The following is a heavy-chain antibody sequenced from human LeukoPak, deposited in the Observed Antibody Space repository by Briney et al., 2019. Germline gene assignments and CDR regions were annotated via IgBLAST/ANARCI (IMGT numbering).Heavy chain of an antibody. Sequence: ASVKVSCKASGYTFTFYYIHWVRQAPGQGLEWMGWIFPNNGNTKYAQKFQGRFTMTRDTSISTAYMELSRLRSDDTAVYYCARDFQDNWNLGFDYWGQGTLVTVSS. CDR2: IFPNNGNT. J-gene: IGHJ4*02. CDR1: GYTFTFYY. CDR3: ARDFQDNWNLGFDY. D-gene: IGHD1-7*01. V-gene: IGHV1-2*02.